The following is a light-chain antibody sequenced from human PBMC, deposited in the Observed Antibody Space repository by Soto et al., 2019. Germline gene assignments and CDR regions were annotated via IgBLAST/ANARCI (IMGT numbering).Light chain of an antibody. CDR1: SSDVGSYNS. CDR2: DVN. Sequence: QSALTQPASVSGSPGQSIAISCTGTSSDVGSYNSVSWYQQYPGKAPKLMIHDVNNWPSGISDRFSGSKSGNTASLTISGLQAEDEADYYCSSFTSSTSYVFGTGTKLTVL. J-gene: IGLJ1*01. CDR3: SSFTSSTSYV. V-gene: IGLV2-14*03.